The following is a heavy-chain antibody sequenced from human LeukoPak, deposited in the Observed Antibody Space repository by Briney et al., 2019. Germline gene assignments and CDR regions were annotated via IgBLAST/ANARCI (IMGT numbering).Heavy chain of an antibody. CDR3: AREGYSSSWPFDY. CDR2: IYTSGST. D-gene: IGHD6-13*01. V-gene: IGHV4-4*07. J-gene: IGHJ4*02. CDR1: GGSISSYY. Sequence: SETLSLTCTVSGGSISSYYRSWLRQPPGKGLEWIGRIYTSGSTNYNPSLKSRVTMSVDTSKNQFSLKLSSVTAADTAVYYCAREGYSSSWPFDYWGQGTLVTVSS.